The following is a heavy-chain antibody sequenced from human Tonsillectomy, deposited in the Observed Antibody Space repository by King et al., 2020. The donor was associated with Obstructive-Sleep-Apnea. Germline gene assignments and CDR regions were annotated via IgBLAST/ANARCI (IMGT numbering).Heavy chain of an antibody. V-gene: IGHV1-2*02. J-gene: IGHJ4*02. CDR2: INPNSGGT. CDR1: GYTFTGYY. Sequence: VQLVESGAEVKKPGASVKVSCKASGYTFTGYYMHWVRQAPGQGLEWMGGINPNSGGTNYEQNFQGRVTMTRDTSISTAYMELSSLRSDDTAVYYCARDLAAAVDYWGQGTLVTVSS. D-gene: IGHD6-13*01. CDR3: ARDLAAAVDY.